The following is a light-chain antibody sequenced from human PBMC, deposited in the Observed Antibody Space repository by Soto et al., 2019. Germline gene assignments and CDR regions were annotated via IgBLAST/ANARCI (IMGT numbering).Light chain of an antibody. CDR2: DAS. J-gene: IGKJ2*01. CDR3: QQYNHWPPYT. CDR1: QPISST. Sequence: EIVMTHSPATLSVFPGDRATFPCRASQPISSTLAWYQQKPDQAPRLLIFDASTRVTGIPARFSGGGSGTEFTLTISSLQSEDSAVYYCQQYNHWPPYTFGQGTKLEI. V-gene: IGKV3-15*01.